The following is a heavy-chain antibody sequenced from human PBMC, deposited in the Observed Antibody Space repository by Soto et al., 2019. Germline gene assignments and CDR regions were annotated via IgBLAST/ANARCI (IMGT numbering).Heavy chain of an antibody. CDR2: ISGSGGST. V-gene: IGHV3-23*01. CDR1: GFTFSSYA. J-gene: IGHJ3*02. Sequence: LRLSCAASGFTFSSYAMSWVRQAPGKGLEWVSAISGSGGSTYYADSVKGRFTISRDNSKNTLYLQMNSLRAEDTAVYYCAKDLLLWFGEPLNAFDIWGQGTMVTVSS. D-gene: IGHD3-10*01. CDR3: AKDLLLWFGEPLNAFDI.